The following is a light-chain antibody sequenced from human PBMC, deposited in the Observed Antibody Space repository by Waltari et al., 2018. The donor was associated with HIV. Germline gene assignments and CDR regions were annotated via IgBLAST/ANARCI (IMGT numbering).Light chain of an antibody. CDR3: QVWDESSEHVV. V-gene: IGLV3-21*02. Sequence: SYVLTQAPSLSVAPGQAASITCGGNNIGVKTVHWYQQRAGQAPVLVGHDDTDRPSGIPERFAGSNSGNTATLTISRVEAGDEADYYCQVWDESSEHVVFGGGTKVTVL. J-gene: IGLJ2*01. CDR2: DDT. CDR1: NIGVKT.